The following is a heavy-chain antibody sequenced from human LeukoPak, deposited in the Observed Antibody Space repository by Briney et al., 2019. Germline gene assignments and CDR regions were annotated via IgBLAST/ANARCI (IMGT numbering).Heavy chain of an antibody. CDR2: IYYSGST. Sequence: PSETLSLTCTVSGGSISSGDYYWSWLRQPPGKGLEWIGYIYYSGSTYYNPSLKSRVTISVDTSKNQFSLKLSSVTAADTAVYYCARGGQWLSGAFDIWGQGTMVTVSS. CDR3: ARGGQWLSGAFDI. J-gene: IGHJ3*02. V-gene: IGHV4-30-4*01. CDR1: GGSISSGDYY. D-gene: IGHD6-19*01.